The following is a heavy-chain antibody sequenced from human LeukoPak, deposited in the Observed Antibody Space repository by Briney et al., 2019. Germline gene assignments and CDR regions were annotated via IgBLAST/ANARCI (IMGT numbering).Heavy chain of an antibody. CDR1: GFTLSRHD. CDR2: LGTAGGT. J-gene: IGHJ4*02. V-gene: IGHV3-13*01. CDR3: ARAGHYYFDY. Sequence: AGGSLRLSCAASGFTLSRHDMHWVRQVTGKGLEWVSSLGTAGGTNYLVSVKGRFTVSRENAKNSLFLQMNSLRAGDTAVYYCARAGHYYFDYWGQGTLVTVSS. D-gene: IGHD2-21*02.